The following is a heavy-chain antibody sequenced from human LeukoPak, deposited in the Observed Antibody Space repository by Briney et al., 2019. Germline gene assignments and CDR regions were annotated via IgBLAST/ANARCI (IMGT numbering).Heavy chain of an antibody. Sequence: ASVKVSCKASGYTFTGYHMHWVRQAPGQGLEWMGWINPNSGGTNYAQKFQGWVTMTRDTSISTAYMELSRLRSDDTAVYYCASSRYGSTWFDPWGQGTLVTVSS. V-gene: IGHV1-2*04. CDR2: INPNSGGT. CDR1: GYTFTGYH. J-gene: IGHJ5*02. D-gene: IGHD3-10*01. CDR3: ASSRYGSTWFDP.